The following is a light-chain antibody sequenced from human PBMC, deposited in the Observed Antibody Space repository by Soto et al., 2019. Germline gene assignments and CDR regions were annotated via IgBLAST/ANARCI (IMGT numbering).Light chain of an antibody. V-gene: IGKV3-20*01. CDR2: GAS. CDR3: QQFQSSLRT. CDR1: QSVSSSY. Sequence: EIVLTQSPGTLSLSPGERATLSCRASQSVSSSYLAWYQQKPGQAPRLLIYGASSRATGIPDRFSGSGSGTDFTLTISRLEPEDFAVYYCQQFQSSLRTFGQGTKVEV. J-gene: IGKJ1*01.